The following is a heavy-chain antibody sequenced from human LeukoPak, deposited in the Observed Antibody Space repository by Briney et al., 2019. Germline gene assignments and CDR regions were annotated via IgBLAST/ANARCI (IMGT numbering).Heavy chain of an antibody. V-gene: IGHV3-64D*06. CDR1: GFTFSSYH. D-gene: IGHD2-15*01. Sequence: PGGSLRLSSSASGFTFSSYHMHWVRQAPGKGLEYVSAISSNGGSTHYADSVKGRFTISRDNSKNTVYLQMSSLYCTTGVAADYGFDFWGQGTMVTVSS. J-gene: IGHJ3*01. CDR2: ISSNGGST. CDR3: GFDF.